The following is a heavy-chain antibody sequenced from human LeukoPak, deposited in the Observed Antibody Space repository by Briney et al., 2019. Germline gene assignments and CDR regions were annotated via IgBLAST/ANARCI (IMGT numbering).Heavy chain of an antibody. CDR3: RINYDILTDYHQGPRPNDY. D-gene: IGHD3-9*01. J-gene: IGHJ4*02. CDR2: IRSKAYGGTT. Sequence: PGGSLRLSCTASGFTFGDYAMSWVRQAPGKGLEWVGFIRSKAYGGTTEYAASVKGRFTISRDDSKSIAYLQMNSLKTEDTAVYYCRINYDILTDYHQGPRPNDYWGQGTLVTVSS. V-gene: IGHV3-49*04. CDR1: GFTFGDYA.